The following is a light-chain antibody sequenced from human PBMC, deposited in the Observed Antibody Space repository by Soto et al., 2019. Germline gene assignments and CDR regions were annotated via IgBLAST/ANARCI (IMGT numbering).Light chain of an antibody. J-gene: IGKJ1*01. CDR3: QQNYTYPNS. Sequence: IQMTQSHSSLSASVGPSVTITCWASQTISNYVSWYQQKPRKAPKLLIYAASSLQSGVPSRFSASGSGTDFTLTISGLQPEDFGTYFCQQNYTYPNSFGQGTKV. CDR2: AAS. V-gene: IGKV1-39*01. CDR1: QTISNY.